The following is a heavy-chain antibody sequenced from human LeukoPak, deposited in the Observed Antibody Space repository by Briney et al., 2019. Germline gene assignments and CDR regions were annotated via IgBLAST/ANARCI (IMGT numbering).Heavy chain of an antibody. D-gene: IGHD3-22*01. CDR1: GFTFSDYY. J-gene: IGHJ6*02. V-gene: IGHV4-34*01. CDR2: INHSGST. CDR3: ARRGALYYYDSSGYYAHKGSLKTYYYYGMDV. Sequence: GSLRLSCAASGFTFSDYYMSWIRQPPGKGLEWIGEINHSGSTNYNPSLKSRVTISVDTSKNQFSLKLSSVTAADTAVYYCARRGALYYYDSSGYYAHKGSLKTYYYYGMDVWGQGTTVTVSS.